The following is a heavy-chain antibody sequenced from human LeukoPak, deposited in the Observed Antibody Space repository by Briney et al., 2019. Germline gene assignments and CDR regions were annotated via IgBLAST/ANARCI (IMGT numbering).Heavy chain of an antibody. D-gene: IGHD4-11*01. J-gene: IGHJ5*02. V-gene: IGHV3-23*01. CDR2: ISGTGGST. CDR1: GFTFSSYA. Sequence: GGSLRLSCAASGFTFSSYAMSWVRQAPGKGLEWVSAISGTGGSTYYADSVKGRLTISRDNSKNTLYLQMNSLRAEDTAVYYCAKDPGHDYPNNWFDPWGQGTLVTVSS. CDR3: AKDPGHDYPNNWFDP.